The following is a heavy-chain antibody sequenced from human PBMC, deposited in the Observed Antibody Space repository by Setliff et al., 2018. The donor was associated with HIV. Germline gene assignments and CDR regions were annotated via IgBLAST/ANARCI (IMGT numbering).Heavy chain of an antibody. CDR3: VKEGRTSTVFDY. CDR2: TYKSGTT. Sequence: KTSETLSLTCSVSGGSVNSYHWSWIRQPPGKGLEWIGYTYKSGTTNYSPSLKSRVTISAGPSKNQFSLKLTSVTAADTAVYYCVKEGRTSTVFDYWGQGVMVTAPQ. V-gene: IGHV4-59*08. CDR1: GGSVNSYH. D-gene: IGHD1-7*01. J-gene: IGHJ4*02.